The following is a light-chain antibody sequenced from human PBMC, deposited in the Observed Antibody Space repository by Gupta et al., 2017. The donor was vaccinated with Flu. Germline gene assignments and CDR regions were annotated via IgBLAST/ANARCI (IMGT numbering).Light chain of an antibody. Sequence: DIQMTQSPSTLSASVGDRVTITCRASQSISGWLAWYQRKPGKAPKLLIYKASSLESGVPSRFSGSGSGTEFTLTISSLQPDDFATYYCQQYNNYWTFGQGTKVEIK. J-gene: IGKJ1*01. V-gene: IGKV1-5*03. CDR3: QQYNNYWT. CDR1: QSISGW. CDR2: KAS.